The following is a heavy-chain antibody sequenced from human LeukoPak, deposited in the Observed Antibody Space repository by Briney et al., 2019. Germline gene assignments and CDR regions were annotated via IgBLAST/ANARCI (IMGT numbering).Heavy chain of an antibody. D-gene: IGHD2-15*01. CDR2: INPNRGGT. Sequence: ASVKVSCKASGYTFTGYYMHWVRQAPGQGLEWMGWINPNRGGTNYAQKFQGRVTMNRDTSISTAYMELTRLRSDDTAVYYCARDPKAAYCSGGSCYSSGRLYYYMDVWGKGTTVTVSS. CDR3: ARDPKAAYCSGGSCYSSGRLYYYMDV. J-gene: IGHJ6*03. V-gene: IGHV1-2*02. CDR1: GYTFTGYY.